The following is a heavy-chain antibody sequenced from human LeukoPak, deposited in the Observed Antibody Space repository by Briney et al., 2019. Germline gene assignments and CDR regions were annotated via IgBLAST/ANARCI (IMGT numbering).Heavy chain of an antibody. J-gene: IGHJ5*02. CDR3: ARVRGDTHEKGCFDP. Sequence: GGSLRLSCAASGFAFSDYYMSWIRQAPGKGLEWVSYISSSSSTIYYADSVKGRFTISRDNAKNSLYLQMNSLRVDDTAVYYCARVRGDTHEKGCFDPWGQGTLVTVSS. D-gene: IGHD3-16*01. CDR1: GFAFSDYY. CDR2: ISSSSSTI. V-gene: IGHV3-11*01.